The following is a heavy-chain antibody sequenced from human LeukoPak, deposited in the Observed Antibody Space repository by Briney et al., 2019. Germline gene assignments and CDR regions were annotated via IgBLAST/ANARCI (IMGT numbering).Heavy chain of an antibody. J-gene: IGHJ4*02. D-gene: IGHD2-15*01. CDR2: INQDGSEK. CDR3: ARYSPIDY. V-gene: IGHV3-7*01. Sequence: GGSLRLSCAASGFTFSNYWMTWVRQAPGKGLEWVANINQDGSEKDYVDSVEGRLTISRDNAKNSLYLQMNSLRAEDTAVYYCARYSPIDYWGQGTLVTVSS. CDR1: GFTFSNYW.